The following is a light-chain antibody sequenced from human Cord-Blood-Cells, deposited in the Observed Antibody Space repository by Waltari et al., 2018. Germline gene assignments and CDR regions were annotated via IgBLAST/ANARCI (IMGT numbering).Light chain of an antibody. J-gene: IGLJ2*01. CDR2: EVS. V-gene: IGLV2-23*02. CDR3: CSYAGSSTFV. Sequence: QSALPHPVSVSGSPGKPIPISCTRTRSHVDSYDRISWYQQHPGKAPTLMIYEVSKRPSGVSNLFSGSKSGNTASLTISGLQAEDEADYYCCSYAGSSTFVFGGGTKLTVL. CDR1: RSHVDSYDR.